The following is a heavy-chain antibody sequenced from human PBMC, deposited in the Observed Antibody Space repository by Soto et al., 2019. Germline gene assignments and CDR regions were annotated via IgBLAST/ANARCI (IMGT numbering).Heavy chain of an antibody. J-gene: IGHJ3*02. D-gene: IGHD4-17*01. CDR2: ISAYNGNT. CDR1: GYTFTSYG. CDR3: AAGVMTTVTTNAFDI. V-gene: IGHV1-18*01. Sequence: QVQLVPSGAEVKKPGSSVKVSCKASGYTFTSYGISSVRQAPGQGLEWMGWISAYNGNTNYAHKLQGRVTMTTDTPTSTAYMELKSLRSDDTAVYYCAAGVMTTVTTNAFDIWGQGTMVTVSS.